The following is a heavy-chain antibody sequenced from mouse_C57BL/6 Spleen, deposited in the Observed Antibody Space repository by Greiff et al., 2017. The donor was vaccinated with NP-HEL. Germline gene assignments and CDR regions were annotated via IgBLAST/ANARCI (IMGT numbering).Heavy chain of an antibody. CDR1: GYTFTSYW. CDR2: IDPGSGNT. J-gene: IGHJ4*01. Sequence: QVQLQQPGAELVKPGASVKLSCKASGYTFTSYWMHWVKQRPGRGLEWIGRIDPGSGNTKYNEKFKGKATLTVDTSSSTAYMQLSSLTSEDSAVYFCARIRVTTSAMDYWGQGTSVTVSS. CDR3: ARIRVTTSAMDY. V-gene: IGHV1-62-3*01. D-gene: IGHD2-1*01.